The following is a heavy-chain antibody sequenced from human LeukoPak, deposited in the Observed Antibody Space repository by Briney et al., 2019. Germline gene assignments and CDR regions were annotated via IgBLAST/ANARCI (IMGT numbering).Heavy chain of an antibody. D-gene: IGHD2-2*01. CDR1: GFTFSSYA. Sequence: PGGSLRLSCAASGFTFSSYAMSWVRQAPRKGLEWVSAISGSGGSTYYADSVKGRFTISRDNSKNTLYLQMNSLRAEDTAVYYCAKDRGDCSSTSCQYYYYMDVWGKGTTVTVSS. J-gene: IGHJ6*03. CDR3: AKDRGDCSSTSCQYYYYMDV. CDR2: ISGSGGST. V-gene: IGHV3-23*01.